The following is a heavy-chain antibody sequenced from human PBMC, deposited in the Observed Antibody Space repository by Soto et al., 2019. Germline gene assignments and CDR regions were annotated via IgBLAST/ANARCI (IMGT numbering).Heavy chain of an antibody. Sequence: GGSLRLSCAASGFTFSSYAMHWVRQAPGKGLEWVAVISYDGSNKYYADSVKGRFTISRDNSKNTLYLQMNSLRAEDTAVYYCASSPDYSNLYYYYYGMDVWGQGTTVTVSS. J-gene: IGHJ6*02. D-gene: IGHD4-4*01. CDR3: ASSPDYSNLYYYYYGMDV. V-gene: IGHV3-30-3*01. CDR2: ISYDGSNK. CDR1: GFTFSSYA.